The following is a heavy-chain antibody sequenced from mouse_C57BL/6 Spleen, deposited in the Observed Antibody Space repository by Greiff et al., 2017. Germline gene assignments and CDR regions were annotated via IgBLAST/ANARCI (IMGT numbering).Heavy chain of an antibody. D-gene: IGHD1-1*01. J-gene: IGHJ1*03. CDR3: TRWDYYGPDV. CDR2: IDPETGGT. CDR1: GYTFTDYE. V-gene: IGHV1-15*01. Sequence: QVQLKESGAELVRPGASVTLSCKASGYTFTDYEMHWVKQTPVHGLEWIGAIDPETGGTAYNQKFKGKAILTADKSSSTAYMELRSLTSEDSAVYYCTRWDYYGPDVWGTGTTVTVSS.